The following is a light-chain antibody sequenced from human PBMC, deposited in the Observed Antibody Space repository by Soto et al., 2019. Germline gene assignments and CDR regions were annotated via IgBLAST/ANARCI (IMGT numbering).Light chain of an antibody. Sequence: DIQMTQSPSSLSASVGDRVTITCRASQSIANYLNWYQQRPGKAPKLLIYGASTLHSGVPSNFSGSGSGTDFTLTISSLQPEGFATYYCQQSYSTPITFGQGTRLEIK. CDR2: GAS. J-gene: IGKJ5*01. CDR1: QSIANY. CDR3: QQSYSTPIT. V-gene: IGKV1-39*01.